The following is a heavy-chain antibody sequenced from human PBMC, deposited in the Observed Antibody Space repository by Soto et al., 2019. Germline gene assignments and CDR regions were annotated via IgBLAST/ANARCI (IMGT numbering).Heavy chain of an antibody. CDR2: ISSSSSYI. CDR3: ARFEDSSGFSQFDY. V-gene: IGHV3-21*01. J-gene: IGHJ4*02. Sequence: VQLVESGGGLVKPGGSLRLSCAASGFTFSSYSMNWVRQAPGKGLEWVSSISSSSSYIYYADSVKGRFTISRDNAKNSLDLQTNSLTAEATAVSYCARFEDSSGFSQFDYWGEGTLVTVSA. CDR1: GFTFSSYS. D-gene: IGHD3-22*01.